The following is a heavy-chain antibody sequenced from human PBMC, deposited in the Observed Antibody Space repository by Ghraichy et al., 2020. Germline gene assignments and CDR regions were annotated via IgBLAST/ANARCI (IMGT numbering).Heavy chain of an antibody. Sequence: SETLSLTCTVSGGSISSSSYYWGWIRQPPGKGLEWIGSIYYSGSTYYNPSLKSRVTISVDTSKNQFSLKLSSVTAADTAVYYCAKDAMIVVVSPFDYWGQGTLVTVSS. CDR1: GGSISSSSYY. J-gene: IGHJ4*02. CDR3: AKDAMIVVVSPFDY. CDR2: IYYSGST. V-gene: IGHV4-39*07. D-gene: IGHD3-22*01.